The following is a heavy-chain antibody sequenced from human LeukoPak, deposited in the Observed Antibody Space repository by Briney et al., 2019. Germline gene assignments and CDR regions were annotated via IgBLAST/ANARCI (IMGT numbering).Heavy chain of an antibody. CDR2: IYTSGST. CDR1: GGSISSGSYY. Sequence: SETLSLTCTVSGGSISSGSYYWSWILQPAGKGLEGIGRIYTSGSTNYNPSLKSRVTISVDTSKNQFSLKLSSVTAADTAVYYCARGVGPTIFGVVISYYYYYYMDVWGKGTTVTVSS. V-gene: IGHV4-61*02. CDR3: ARGVGPTIFGVVISYYYYYYMDV. D-gene: IGHD3-3*01. J-gene: IGHJ6*03.